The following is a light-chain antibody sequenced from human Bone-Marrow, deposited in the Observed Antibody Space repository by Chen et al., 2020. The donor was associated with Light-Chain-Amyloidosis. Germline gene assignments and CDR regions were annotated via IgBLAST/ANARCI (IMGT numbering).Light chain of an antibody. CDR2: EDD. CDR3: QSYQGSSQGV. V-gene: IGLV6-57*01. CDR1: SGSIATNY. Sequence: NFMLTQPHSVSESPGKTVIISCTRSSGSIATNYVRWYQQRPGSSPTTVIYEDDKRPSGVPDRFSGSIDRSSNSASLTISGLKTEDEADYYCQSYQGSSQGVFGGGTKLTVL. J-gene: IGLJ3*02.